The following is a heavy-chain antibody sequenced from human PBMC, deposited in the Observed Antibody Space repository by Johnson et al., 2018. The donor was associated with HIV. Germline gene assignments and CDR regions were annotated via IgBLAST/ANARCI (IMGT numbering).Heavy chain of an antibody. CDR2: IKQDGSEI. CDR1: GFSFSTYA. J-gene: IGHJ3*02. CDR3: ARPIARGASDS. V-gene: IGHV3-7*03. D-gene: IGHD3-10*01. Sequence: VQLVESGGGVVQPERSLRLSCAASGFSFSTYAMRWVRQAPGTGLEWVANIKQDGSEIYYVDDVKGRFTISRDNAKNSLYRQMNSLRVEDTAVYYCARPIARGASDSWGQGTMVTVSS.